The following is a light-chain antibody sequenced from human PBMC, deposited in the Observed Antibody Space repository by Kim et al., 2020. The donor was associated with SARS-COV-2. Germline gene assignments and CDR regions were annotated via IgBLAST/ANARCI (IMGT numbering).Light chain of an antibody. Sequence: QAVTISCTGASSDVGDYDYVSWYQHHPGKAPKLMIYDVSERPSGVPDRFSASKSGNTASLTISGLQAEDEAEYYCCSYAGTYIFVFGGGTQLTVL. CDR3: CSYAGTYIFV. CDR2: DVS. V-gene: IGLV2-11*01. CDR1: SSDVGDYDY. J-gene: IGLJ2*01.